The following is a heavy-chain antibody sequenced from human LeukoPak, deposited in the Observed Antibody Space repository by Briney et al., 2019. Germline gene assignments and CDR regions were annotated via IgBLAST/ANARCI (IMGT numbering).Heavy chain of an antibody. V-gene: IGHV1-2*02. D-gene: IGHD6-19*01. CDR2: INPNSGGT. Sequence: ASVKVSCKASGYTFTGYYMHWVRQAPGQGLEWMGWINPNSGGTNYAQKFQGRVTMTRDTSISTAYMELSRLRSDDTAVYYCARDHSSGWYDGFFATQSRGYMDVWGKGTTVTVSS. J-gene: IGHJ6*03. CDR1: GYTFTGYY. CDR3: ARDHSSGWYDGFFATQSRGYMDV.